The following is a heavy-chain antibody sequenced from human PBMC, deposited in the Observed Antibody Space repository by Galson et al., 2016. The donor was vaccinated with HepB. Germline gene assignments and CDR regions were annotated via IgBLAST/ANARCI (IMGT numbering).Heavy chain of an antibody. CDR3: SSSIAS. V-gene: IGHV3-15*01. Sequence: SLRLSCAASGFTFNYAWMSWVRQAPGKGLEWIGRIKSKTDGETTDYAAPVKGRFIIPSDDLKNTLYLQMNSLKTEDTAVYYCSSSIASWGQGTLVTVSS. D-gene: IGHD6-6*01. CDR1: GFTFNYAW. J-gene: IGHJ4*02. CDR2: IKSKTDGETT.